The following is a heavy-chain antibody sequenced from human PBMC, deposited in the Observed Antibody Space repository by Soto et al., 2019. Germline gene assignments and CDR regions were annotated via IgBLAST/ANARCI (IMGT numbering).Heavy chain of an antibody. CDR3: ARGGRDGGSFMVY. CDR2: IYYSGST. V-gene: IGHV4-30-4*01. CDR1: GGSISSGDYY. J-gene: IGHJ4*02. D-gene: IGHD3-10*01. Sequence: QVQLQESGPGLAKPSQTLSLTCTVSGGSISSGDYYWSWIRQPPGKGLEWIGYIYYSGSTYYNPSLKSRVTISVDTSKNQFSLKLSSVTAADTAVYYCARGGRDGGSFMVYWGQGTLVTVSS.